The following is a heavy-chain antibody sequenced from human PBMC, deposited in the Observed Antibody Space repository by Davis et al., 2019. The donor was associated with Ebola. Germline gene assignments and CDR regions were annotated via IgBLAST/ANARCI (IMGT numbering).Heavy chain of an antibody. CDR1: VITFSRFA. CDR3: AEDLAEWWQIVNYYYYFAMDV. V-gene: IGHV3-21*01. D-gene: IGHD2-8*01. J-gene: IGHJ6*04. Sequence: GESLKIHCADPVITFSRFAMTWVPQAPGKGLEGVSSFSFSSALILYANSVKGSLTVSRDNPKHSLSLQKNSLRTEDTTVYYCAEDLAEWWQIVNYYYYFAMDVWGKGTTVTVYS. CDR2: FSFSSALI.